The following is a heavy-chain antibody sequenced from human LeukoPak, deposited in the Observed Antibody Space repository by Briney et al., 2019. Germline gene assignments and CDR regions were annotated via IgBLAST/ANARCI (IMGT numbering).Heavy chain of an antibody. V-gene: IGHV3-23*01. CDR1: GFTFSSYA. D-gene: IGHD4-17*01. CDR2: TSGSGGRT. Sequence: GGSLRLSCVASGFTFSSYAINWVRQAPGKGLEWVSGTSGSGGRTYYADSVKGRFTISRENSKNTLYLQMNSLRAEGTAVYYRAKDTSVHGMDVWGQGTTVTVSS. CDR3: AKDTSVHGMDV. J-gene: IGHJ6*02.